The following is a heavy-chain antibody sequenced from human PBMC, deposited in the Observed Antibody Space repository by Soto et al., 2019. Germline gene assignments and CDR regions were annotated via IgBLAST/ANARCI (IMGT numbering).Heavy chain of an antibody. V-gene: IGHV3-23*01. CDR2: ISGSGGST. Sequence: GGSLRLSCAASGFTFSSYAMSWVRQAPGKGLEWVSAISGSGGSTYYADSVKGRFTISRDNSKNPLYLQMNSLRAEDAAVYYCAKDPGRSGSYYFDDWGQGTLVTVSS. CDR3: AKDPGRSGSYYFDD. D-gene: IGHD1-26*01. CDR1: GFTFSSYA. J-gene: IGHJ4*02.